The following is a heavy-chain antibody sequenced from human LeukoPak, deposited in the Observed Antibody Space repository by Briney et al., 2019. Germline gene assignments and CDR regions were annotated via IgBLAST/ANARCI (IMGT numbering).Heavy chain of an antibody. CDR3: VREVAAAGDY. V-gene: IGHV1-46*01. D-gene: IGHD6-13*01. CDR1: GYTFTGYY. Sequence: GASVKVSCKASGYTFTGYYMHWVRQAPGQGLEWTGIINPSGGSTSYAQKFQGRVTMTRDKSTSTVYMELSSLRFEDTAVYYCVREVAAAGDYWGQGTLVTVSS. CDR2: INPSGGST. J-gene: IGHJ4*02.